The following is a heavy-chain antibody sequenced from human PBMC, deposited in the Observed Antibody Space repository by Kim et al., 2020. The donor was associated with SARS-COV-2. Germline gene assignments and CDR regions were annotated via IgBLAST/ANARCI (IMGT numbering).Heavy chain of an antibody. CDR1: GGSISSSSYY. Sequence: SETLSLTCTVSGGSISSSSYYWGWIRQPPGKGLEWIGSIYYSGSTYYNPSLKSRVTISVDTSKNQFSLKLSSVTAADTAVYYCARLLPLITGTTKGWFDPWGQGTLVTVSS. CDR2: IYYSGST. D-gene: IGHD1-20*01. CDR3: ARLLPLITGTTKGWFDP. V-gene: IGHV4-39*01. J-gene: IGHJ5*02.